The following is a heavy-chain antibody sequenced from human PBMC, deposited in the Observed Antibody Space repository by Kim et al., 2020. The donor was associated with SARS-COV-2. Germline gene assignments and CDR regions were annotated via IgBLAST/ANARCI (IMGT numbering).Heavy chain of an antibody. CDR2: FEPEDGEA. V-gene: IGHV1-24*01. J-gene: IGHJ4*02. D-gene: IGHD7-27*01. CDR1: GYRFTDLS. CDR3: ISGDPTDY. Sequence: ASVKVSCKVSGYRFTDLSMHWVRQSPEKGLEWLGGFEPEDGEAIYALEFQGRVAFTADTRGDTAYMELSSLRSDDTAIYYCISGDPTDYWGQGTLVTVSS.